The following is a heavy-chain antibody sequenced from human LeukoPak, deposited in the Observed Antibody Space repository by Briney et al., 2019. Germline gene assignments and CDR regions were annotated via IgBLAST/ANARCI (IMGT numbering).Heavy chain of an antibody. CDR2: ISGIDTRT. V-gene: IGHV3-23*01. CDR3: AKEDSSGHWFDY. Sequence: GGSLRLSCAASGFTFSSCAMGWVRQAPGKGLEWVSAISGIDTRTYYADSLKGRFTISRDNSKNTLYLQMNSLRAEDTAVYYCAKEDSSGHWFDYWGQGTLVTVSS. D-gene: IGHD3-22*01. J-gene: IGHJ4*02. CDR1: GFTFSSCA.